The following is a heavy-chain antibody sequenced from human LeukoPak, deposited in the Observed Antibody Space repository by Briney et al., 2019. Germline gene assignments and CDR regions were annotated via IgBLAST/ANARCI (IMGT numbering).Heavy chain of an antibody. CDR1: GGSISSYY. D-gene: IGHD3-10*01. J-gene: IGHJ4*02. CDR2: IYYSGST. V-gene: IGHV4-59*01. CDR3: ARDSMRGLFDY. Sequence: PSETLSLTCTVSGGSISSYYWSWIRQPPGKGLEWIGYIYYSGSTNYNPSLKSRATISVDTSKNQFSLKLSSVTAADTAVYYCARDSMRGLFDYWGQGTLVTVSS.